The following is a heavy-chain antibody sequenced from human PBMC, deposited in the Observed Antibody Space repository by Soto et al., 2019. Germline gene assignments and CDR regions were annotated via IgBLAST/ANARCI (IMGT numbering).Heavy chain of an antibody. CDR2: ISSSSSYI. V-gene: IGHV3-21*01. J-gene: IGHJ4*02. CDR1: GFTFSSYS. D-gene: IGHD1-26*01. Sequence: PGGSLRLSCAASGFTFSSYSMNWVRQAPGKGLEWVSSISSSSSYIYYADSVKGRFTISRDNAKNSLYLQMNSLRAEDTAVYYCARGGRYGQELDDSGQGTLVTVAS. CDR3: ARGGRYGQELDD.